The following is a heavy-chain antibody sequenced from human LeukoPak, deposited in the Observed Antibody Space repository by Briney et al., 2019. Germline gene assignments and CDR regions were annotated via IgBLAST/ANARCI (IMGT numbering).Heavy chain of an antibody. J-gene: IGHJ6*03. V-gene: IGHV4-59*01. D-gene: IGHD2-2*01. CDR2: IYYSGST. CDR1: GASISSYY. Sequence: PSETLPLTCTVSGASISSYYWSWIRQPPGKGLEWIGYIYYSGSTNYNPSLKSRVTMSVDTSKNQFSLKLSSVAAADTAVYYCARESPAQYCSSTSCYLIYYYYYMDVWGKGTTVTVSS. CDR3: ARESPAQYCSSTSCYLIYYYYYMDV.